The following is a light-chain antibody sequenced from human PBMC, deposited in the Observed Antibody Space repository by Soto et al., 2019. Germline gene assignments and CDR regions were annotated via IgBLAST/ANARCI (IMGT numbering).Light chain of an antibody. CDR1: QGIGSH. Sequence: AIQLTQSPSSLSASVGDRVTITCRASQGIGSHLARYQQKPGKPPKLLIYDASSLESGVPSRFSGSGSGTDFSLTITSLQPDDSATYYCQQYHSYYPWTFGQGTKVDIK. CDR3: QQYHSYYPWT. J-gene: IGKJ1*01. V-gene: IGKV1-13*02. CDR2: DAS.